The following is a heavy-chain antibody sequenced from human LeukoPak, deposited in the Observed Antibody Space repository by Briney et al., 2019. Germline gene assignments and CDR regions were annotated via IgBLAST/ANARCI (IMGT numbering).Heavy chain of an antibody. D-gene: IGHD3-10*02. CDR2: ISSSGSTI. Sequence: GGSLGLSCAASGFTFSSYEMNWVRQAPGKGLEWVSYISSSGSTIYYADSVKGRFTISRDNAKNSLYLQINSLRAEDTAVYYCAELGITMIGGVWGKGTTVTISS. CDR1: GFTFSSYE. CDR3: AELGITMIGGV. J-gene: IGHJ6*04. V-gene: IGHV3-48*03.